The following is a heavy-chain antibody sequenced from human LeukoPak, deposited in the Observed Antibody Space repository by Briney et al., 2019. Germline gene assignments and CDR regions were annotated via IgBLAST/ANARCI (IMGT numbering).Heavy chain of an antibody. D-gene: IGHD2-2*01. CDR1: GYTFTSYG. CDR3: ARGGWTIVVVPALYGMDV. J-gene: IGHJ6*02. Sequence: ASVKVSCKASGYTFTSYGITWVRQAPGQGLEWMGWISAYNGDTNYAQKFQDRVTMTTDTSTNTAYMELRSLRSDDTAVYYCARGGWTIVVVPALYGMDVWGQGTTVTVSS. V-gene: IGHV1-18*01. CDR2: ISAYNGDT.